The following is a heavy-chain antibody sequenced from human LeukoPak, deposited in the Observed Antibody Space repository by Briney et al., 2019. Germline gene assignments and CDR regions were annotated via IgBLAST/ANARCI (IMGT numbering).Heavy chain of an antibody. Sequence: ASVKVTCKASGYTFTGYYMHWVRQAPGQGLEWMGWINPNSGGTNYAQKFQGRVTMTRDTSISTAYMELSRLRSDDTAVYYCARGPPHSGYDNSRMYYFDYWGQGTLVTVSS. J-gene: IGHJ4*02. CDR3: ARGPPHSGYDNSRMYYFDY. D-gene: IGHD5-12*01. CDR1: GYTFTGYY. V-gene: IGHV1-2*02. CDR2: INPNSGGT.